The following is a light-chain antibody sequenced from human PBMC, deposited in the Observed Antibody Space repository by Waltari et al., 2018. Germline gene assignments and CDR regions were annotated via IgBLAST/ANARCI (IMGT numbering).Light chain of an antibody. CDR2: AAS. CDR3: QQYGSSLYI. CDR1: QRVSSSY. Sequence: ETVLTQSPGTLSLSPGERVNLSCRASQRVSSSYLAWYQQKPGQAPRLLIYAASTRATGIPDRFRGSESGTDFTLTISRLEPEDFAVYYCQQYGSSLYIFGQGTKLEIK. J-gene: IGKJ2*01. V-gene: IGKV3-20*01.